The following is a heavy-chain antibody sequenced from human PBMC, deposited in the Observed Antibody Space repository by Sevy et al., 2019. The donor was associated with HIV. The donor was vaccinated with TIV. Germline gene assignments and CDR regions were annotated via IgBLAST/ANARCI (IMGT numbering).Heavy chain of an antibody. CDR1: GFTFSAYW. J-gene: IGHJ4*02. Sequence: GGSLRLSCAASGFTFSAYWMNWVRQPPGKGLEWVANIEGDGSDKHYVDSVEGRFTISRDNGKNLLYLQMNSLRVEDTAVYYCAHETIGRFDSWGQGTLVTVSS. V-gene: IGHV3-7*01. CDR3: AHETIGRFDS. CDR2: IEGDGSDK. D-gene: IGHD3-16*01.